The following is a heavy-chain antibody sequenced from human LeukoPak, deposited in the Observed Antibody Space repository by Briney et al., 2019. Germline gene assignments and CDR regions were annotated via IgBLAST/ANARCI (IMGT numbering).Heavy chain of an antibody. D-gene: IGHD2-15*01. Sequence: GGSLRLSCAASGLSFSIYAMTWVRQGPGKGLELVSGINGRDNGTWYADSVKGRFTISRDNSKSTVYLQMNSLRAEDTAVYYCAKRTVVVVAAAFDIWGQGTMVTVSS. CDR2: INGRDNGT. J-gene: IGHJ3*02. CDR3: AKRTVVVVAAAFDI. V-gene: IGHV3-23*01. CDR1: GLSFSIYA.